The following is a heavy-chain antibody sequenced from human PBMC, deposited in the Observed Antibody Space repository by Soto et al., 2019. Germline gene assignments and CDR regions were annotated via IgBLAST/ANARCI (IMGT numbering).Heavy chain of an antibody. Sequence: EVDLVESGGGLVQPGGSLRLSCAASGFTFDAYGMHWVRQAPGKGLEWVSGIAWNSGSLGYADSVRGRFIISRDNAKNFLYLQMNSLRDDDTALYYCVRGLIAGTAPLSDYWGQGTLVTVSS. J-gene: IGHJ4*02. D-gene: IGHD1-1*01. CDR1: GFTFDAYG. CDR3: VRGLIAGTAPLSDY. V-gene: IGHV3-9*01. CDR2: IAWNSGSL.